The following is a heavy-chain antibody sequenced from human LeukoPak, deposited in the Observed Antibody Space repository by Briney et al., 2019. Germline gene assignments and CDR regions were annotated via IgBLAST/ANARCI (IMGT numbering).Heavy chain of an antibody. D-gene: IGHD5-24*01. Sequence: SQTLSLTCTVSGGSISSGGYYWRWIRQHPGKGLEWIGYIYYSGSTYYNPSLKSRVTISVDTSKNQFSLKLSSVTAADTAVYYCARVSVRDGYNYDIDYWGQGTLVTVSS. CDR3: ARVSVRDGYNYDIDY. V-gene: IGHV4-31*03. CDR2: IYYSGST. CDR1: GGSISSGGYY. J-gene: IGHJ4*02.